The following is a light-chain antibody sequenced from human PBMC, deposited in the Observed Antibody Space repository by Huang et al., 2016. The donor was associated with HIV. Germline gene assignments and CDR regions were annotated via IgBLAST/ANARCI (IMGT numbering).Light chain of an antibody. J-gene: IGKJ4*01. CDR2: KVT. CDR3: MQGTHWPLT. V-gene: IGKV2-30*02. Sequence: DVVMTQSPPSLPVTLGQPASISCRSSQSLVHSDGNTYLNWFQQRPGQSPRRLIYKVTNRDYGVPDRFGGSGSGTDFTLKISRVEAEDVGVYYCMQGTHWPLTFGGGTKVEIK. CDR1: QSLVHSDGNTY.